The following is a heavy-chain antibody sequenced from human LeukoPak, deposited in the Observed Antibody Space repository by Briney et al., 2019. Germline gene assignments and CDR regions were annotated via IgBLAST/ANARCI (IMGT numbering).Heavy chain of an antibody. Sequence: PSETLSLTCTVSGGSISPYYWSWIRQPPGKGLEWIGYIYYSGSTNYNPSLKSRVTISVDTSKNQFSLKLSSVTAADTAVYYCASHSGGYAYWGQGTLVTVSS. J-gene: IGHJ4*02. CDR2: IYYSGST. CDR3: ASHSGGYAY. CDR1: GGSISPYY. D-gene: IGHD5-12*01. V-gene: IGHV4-59*03.